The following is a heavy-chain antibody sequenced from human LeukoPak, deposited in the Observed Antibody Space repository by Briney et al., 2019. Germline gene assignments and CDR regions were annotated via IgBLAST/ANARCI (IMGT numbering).Heavy chain of an antibody. CDR2: IKQDGSNK. CDR1: GFTFSNYG. D-gene: IGHD3-9*01. Sequence: PGGSLRLSCAASGFTFSNYGMSRVRQAPGKGLEWVASIKQDGSNKYYADSVKGRFTISRDNSKNTLYLQMNSLRAEDTAVYYCASLILTGYYSSDSWGQGTLVTVSS. J-gene: IGHJ4*02. CDR3: ASLILTGYYSSDS. V-gene: IGHV3-7*01.